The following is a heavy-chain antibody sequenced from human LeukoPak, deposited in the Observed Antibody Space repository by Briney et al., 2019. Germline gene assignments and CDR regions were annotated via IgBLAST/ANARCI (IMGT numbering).Heavy chain of an antibody. V-gene: IGHV1-46*01. D-gene: IGHD5-24*01. CDR1: GYTFTNYY. CDR3: ARAKMATNEVDY. CDR2: INPSGGST. J-gene: IGHJ4*02. Sequence: ASVKVSCKASGYTFTNYYMHWVRQAPGQGLEWMGIINPSGGSTSYAQKFQGRVTMTRDTSTSTVYMELSRLRSDDTAVYYCARAKMATNEVDYWGQGTLVTVSS.